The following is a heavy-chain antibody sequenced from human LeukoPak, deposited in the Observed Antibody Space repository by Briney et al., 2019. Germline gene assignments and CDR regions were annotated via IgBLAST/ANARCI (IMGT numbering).Heavy chain of an antibody. D-gene: IGHD4-17*01. J-gene: IGHJ4*02. Sequence: PGGSLRLSCAASGFTFSSYEMNWVRQAPGKGLEWVVVISQDGRGKHYADSVKGRFTISRDNSKTTLYLQMDNLRSEDTAVYYCAKEYGDFRGFDYWGQGTLVTVSS. V-gene: IGHV3-30*18. CDR1: GFTFSSYE. CDR3: AKEYGDFRGFDY. CDR2: ISQDGRGK.